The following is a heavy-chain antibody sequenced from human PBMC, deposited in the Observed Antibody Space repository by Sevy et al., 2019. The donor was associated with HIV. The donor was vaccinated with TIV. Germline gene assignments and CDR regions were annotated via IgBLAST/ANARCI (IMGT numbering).Heavy chain of an antibody. J-gene: IGHJ4*02. CDR1: GFNFRTHA. D-gene: IGHD5-12*01. Sequence: GGSLRLSCAASGFNFRTHAMHWVRQPPGKGLEWVAVISSTGSHKYYANSVRGRFTISRDNSENTLSLQMNCLRLDDTGLYYCAREAGYTTTWSPGNYWGLGTLVTVSS. CDR3: AREAGYTTTWSPGNY. V-gene: IGHV3-30-3*01. CDR2: ISSTGSHK.